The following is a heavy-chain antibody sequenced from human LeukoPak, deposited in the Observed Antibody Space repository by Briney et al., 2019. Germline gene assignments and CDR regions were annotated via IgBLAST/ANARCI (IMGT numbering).Heavy chain of an antibody. Sequence: GGSLRLSCVGSGFNFMQYGMMWVRQAPGKGLEWVSTIHPSGINTHHADSVKGRFTISRDNSKNTLYRQMNSLRVEDTAIYYCARDPSTLLPTDDSWGQGTLVAVSS. J-gene: IGHJ4*02. V-gene: IGHV3-23*05. CDR2: IHPSGINT. CDR1: GFNFMQYG. CDR3: ARDPSTLLPTDDS. D-gene: IGHD2-2*01.